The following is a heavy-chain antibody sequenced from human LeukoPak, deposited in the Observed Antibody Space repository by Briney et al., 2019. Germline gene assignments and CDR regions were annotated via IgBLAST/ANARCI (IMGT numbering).Heavy chain of an antibody. D-gene: IGHD3-10*01. Sequence: GGSLRLSCAASGFTFSNAWMSWVRQAPGKGLEWVGRIKSKTDGGTTDYAAPAKGRFTISRDDSKNTLYLQMNSLKTEDTAVYYCTTGITMVRGVIHLIDYWGQGTLVTVSS. CDR2: IKSKTDGGTT. V-gene: IGHV3-15*01. CDR3: TTGITMVRGVIHLIDY. J-gene: IGHJ4*02. CDR1: GFTFSNAW.